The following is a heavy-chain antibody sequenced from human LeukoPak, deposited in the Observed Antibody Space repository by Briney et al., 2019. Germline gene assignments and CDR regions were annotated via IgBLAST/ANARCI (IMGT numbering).Heavy chain of an antibody. V-gene: IGHV3-21*01. Sequence: PGGSLRLSCAASGFTFSSYSMDWVRQAPGKGLEWVSSISSSSSSYIYYADSVKGRFTISRDNAKNSLYLQMNSLRAEDTAVYYCARDLYGSGSFNNWFDPWGQGTLVTVSS. CDR2: ISSSSSSYI. D-gene: IGHD3-10*01. CDR3: ARDLYGSGSFNNWFDP. CDR1: GFTFSSYS. J-gene: IGHJ5*02.